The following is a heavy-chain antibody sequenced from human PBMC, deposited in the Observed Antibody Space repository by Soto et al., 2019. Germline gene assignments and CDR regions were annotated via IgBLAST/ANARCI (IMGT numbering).Heavy chain of an antibody. CDR2: ISGSGGST. CDR3: AKSTRGGPPQDDY. Sequence: AXGSLRLSCAAAGFTFSSYAMSWVRQAPGKGLEWVSAISGSGGSTYYADSVKGRFTISRDNSKNTLYLQMNSLRAEDTAVYYCAKSTRGGPPQDDYSGQGTLVTVSS. V-gene: IGHV3-23*01. D-gene: IGHD3-10*01. J-gene: IGHJ4*02. CDR1: GFTFSSYA.